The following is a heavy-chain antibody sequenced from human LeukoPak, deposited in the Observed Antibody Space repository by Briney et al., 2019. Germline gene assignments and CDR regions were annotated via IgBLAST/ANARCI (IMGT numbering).Heavy chain of an antibody. V-gene: IGHV1-18*01. Sequence: ASVKVSCKSSGYTFTSYCISWVRQPPGQGLEWMGWISAYNGNTNYAQKLQGRVTMTTDTSTSTAYMELRSLRSDDTPVYYCARDGLEYYYDSSCYYFSHYWGQGTLVTVSS. CDR1: GYTFTSYC. CDR3: ARDGLEYYYDSSCYYFSHY. J-gene: IGHJ4*02. CDR2: ISAYNGNT. D-gene: IGHD3-22*01.